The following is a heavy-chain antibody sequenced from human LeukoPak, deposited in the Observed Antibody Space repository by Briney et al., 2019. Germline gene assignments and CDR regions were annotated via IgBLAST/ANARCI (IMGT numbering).Heavy chain of an antibody. D-gene: IGHD3-10*01. CDR1: GGSITSYY. CDR3: ATIRYYYGSGVMGWFYP. J-gene: IGHJ5*02. V-gene: IGHV4-59*08. Sequence: SETLSLTCTVSGGSITSYYWSWIRQPPGQGREWIGYIYYSGSTNYNPSLKSRVTISVDTSKNQFSLELSSVTAADTGVYYCATIRYYYGSGVMGWFYPWGQGTLVTVSS. CDR2: IYYSGST.